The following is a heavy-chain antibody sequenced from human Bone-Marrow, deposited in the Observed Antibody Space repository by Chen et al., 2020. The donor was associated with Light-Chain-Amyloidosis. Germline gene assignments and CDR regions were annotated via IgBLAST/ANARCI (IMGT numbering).Heavy chain of an antibody. J-gene: IGHJ4*02. V-gene: IGHV5-51*01. D-gene: IGHD5-12*01. Sequence: EVKKPGXXXXXXXXGSGYTFPNYWIGWVRQMPGKGLEWMGVIYPDDSDARYSPSFEGQVTISADKSITTAYLQWRSLKASDTAMYYCARRRDGYNFDYWGQGTLVTVSS. CDR3: ARRRDGYNFDY. CDR1: GYTFPNYW. CDR2: IYPDDSDA.